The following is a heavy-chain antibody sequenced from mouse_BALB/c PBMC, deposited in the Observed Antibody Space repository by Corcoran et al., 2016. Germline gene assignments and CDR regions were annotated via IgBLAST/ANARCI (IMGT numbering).Heavy chain of an antibody. CDR2: IDPANGNT. CDR3: ASGDDGDYVAWFAY. J-gene: IGHJ3*01. CDR1: GFNIKDTY. Sequence: EVQLQQSGAELVKPGASVKLSCTASGFNIKDTYMHWVKQRPEQGLEWIGRIDPANGNTKYDPKFQGKATITADTSSNTAYLQLSSLTSEDTAVDYYASGDDGDYVAWFAYWGQGTLVTVSA. D-gene: IGHD2-13*01. V-gene: IGHV14-3*02.